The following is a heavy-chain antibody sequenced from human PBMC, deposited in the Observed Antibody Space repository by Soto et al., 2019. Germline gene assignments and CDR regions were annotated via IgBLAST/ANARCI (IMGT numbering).Heavy chain of an antibody. V-gene: IGHV4-30-4*01. CDR3: ARGFGRGSGWYGGYYYYYGMDV. D-gene: IGHD6-19*01. CDR2: IDYSGST. J-gene: IGHJ6*02. Sequence: QVQLQESGPGLVKPSQTLSLTCSVSGGSISSGDYYWSWIRQPPGKGLEWIGYIDYSGSTYYNPSLKRRVTISVDTSKNQFSLKLSSVTAADTAVYYCARGFGRGSGWYGGYYYYYGMDVWGQGTTVTVSS. CDR1: GGSISSGDYY.